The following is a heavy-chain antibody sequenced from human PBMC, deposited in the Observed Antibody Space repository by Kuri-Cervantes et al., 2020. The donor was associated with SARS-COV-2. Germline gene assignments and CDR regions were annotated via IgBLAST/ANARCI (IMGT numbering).Heavy chain of an antibody. D-gene: IGHD1-14*01. V-gene: IGHV3-30*03. Sequence: GESLKISCAVSGFTFTSHAMHWVRQAPGSGLEWVALISYDGSNKYYADSVKGRFTISRDNSKNTLYLQMNSLRAEDTAVYYCATKPPGVNDAFDIWGQGTMVTVSS. CDR1: GFTFTSHA. J-gene: IGHJ3*02. CDR2: ISYDGSNK. CDR3: ATKPPGVNDAFDI.